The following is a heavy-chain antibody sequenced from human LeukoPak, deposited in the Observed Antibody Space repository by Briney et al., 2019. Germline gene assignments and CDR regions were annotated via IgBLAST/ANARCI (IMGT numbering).Heavy chain of an antibody. CDR2: IKQDGSEK. J-gene: IGHJ3*02. Sequence: PGGSLRLSCAASGFTFSSYWMSWVRQAPGKGLERVANIKQDGSEKYYVDSVKGRFTISRDNAKNSLYLQMNSLRAEDTAVYYCAKDVGRFYYCDSSGYYADAFDIWGQGTMVTVSS. CDR1: GFTFSSYW. D-gene: IGHD3-22*01. V-gene: IGHV3-7*03. CDR3: AKDVGRFYYCDSSGYYADAFDI.